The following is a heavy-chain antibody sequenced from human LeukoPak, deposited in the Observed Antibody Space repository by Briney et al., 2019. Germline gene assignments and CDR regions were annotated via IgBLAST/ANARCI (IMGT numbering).Heavy chain of an antibody. V-gene: IGHV4-34*01. CDR3: ARAVTSSSSWYKWVNWFDP. CDR1: GGSFSGYY. D-gene: IGHD6-13*01. Sequence: SETLSLTCAVYGGSFSGYYWSWIRQPPGKGLEWIGEINHSGSTNYNPSLKSRVTISVDTSKNQFSLKLSSVTAADTAVYYCARAVTSSSSWYKWVNWFDPWGQGTLVTVSS. J-gene: IGHJ5*02. CDR2: INHSGST.